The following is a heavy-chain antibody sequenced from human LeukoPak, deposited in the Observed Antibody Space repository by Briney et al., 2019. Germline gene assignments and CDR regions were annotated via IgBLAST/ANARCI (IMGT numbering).Heavy chain of an antibody. CDR3: AKFWEYSSSSPIDY. V-gene: IGHV3-23*01. CDR2: VTGSGGTQ. Sequence: PGGSLRLSCAASGFTFSIFPMSWVRHPREKGLECCSGVTGSGGTQYYADSVKGRLTISRDNSKNTLYLQMNSLRAEDTAVYYCAKFWEYSSSSPIDYWGQGTLVTVSS. CDR1: GFTFSIFP. D-gene: IGHD6-6*01. J-gene: IGHJ4*02.